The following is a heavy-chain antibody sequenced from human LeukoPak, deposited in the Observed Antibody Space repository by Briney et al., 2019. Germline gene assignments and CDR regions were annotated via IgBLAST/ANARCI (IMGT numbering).Heavy chain of an antibody. CDR1: GFTFSSYG. V-gene: IGHV3-30*18. CDR2: ISYDGSNK. D-gene: IGHD5-18*01. Sequence: GGSLRLSCAASGFTFSSYGMHCVRQAPGKGLEWVAAISYDGSNKYYADSVKGRLTISRDNSKNTLYLQLNSLRPEDTAVYYCAKDLTTWIQLWLLGDWGQGTLVTVSS. J-gene: IGHJ4*02. CDR3: AKDLTTWIQLWLLGD.